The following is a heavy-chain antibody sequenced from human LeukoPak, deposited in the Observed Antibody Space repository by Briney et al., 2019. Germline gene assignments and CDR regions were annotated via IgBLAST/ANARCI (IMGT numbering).Heavy chain of an antibody. CDR1: GFTFSSHG. Sequence: GGSLRLSCAASGFTFSSHGMNWVRQAPGKGLEWVSGIRGDGVTTYYADSVKGRFTVSRDNFKNTLFLQVNSLRAEDTAVYYCAKVSDYSYYYYMDVWGKGTTVTVSS. J-gene: IGHJ6*03. V-gene: IGHV3-23*01. CDR2: IRGDGVTT. CDR3: AKVSDYSYYYYMDV.